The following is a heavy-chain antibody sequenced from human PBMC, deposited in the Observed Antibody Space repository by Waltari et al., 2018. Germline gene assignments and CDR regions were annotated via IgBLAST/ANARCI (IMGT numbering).Heavy chain of an antibody. D-gene: IGHD6-19*01. CDR1: GRSLISSY. Sequence: QAQLQESAPGLVKPSETLSLTCPVSGRSLISSYLCLVRQPPGKGLEWIGYIYYSGSTNDSPSLKSRVTISVDTSKNQFSLKLSSVTAADTAVYYCARALSLADPLDYWGQGTLVTVSS. CDR3: ARALSLADPLDY. V-gene: IGHV4-59*01. CDR2: IYYSGST. J-gene: IGHJ4*02.